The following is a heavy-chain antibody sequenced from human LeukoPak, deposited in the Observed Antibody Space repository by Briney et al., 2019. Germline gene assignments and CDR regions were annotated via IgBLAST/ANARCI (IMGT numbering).Heavy chain of an antibody. CDR3: ARLRGYSGYGPLDY. D-gene: IGHD5-12*01. V-gene: IGHV4-39*01. CDR2: IYYSGST. CDR1: GGSISSSSYY. J-gene: IGHJ4*02. Sequence: PSETLSLTCTVSGGSISSSSYYWGWIRQPPGKGLEWIGSIYYSGSTYYNPSLKSRVTISVDTSKNQFFLKLSSVTAADTAVYYCARLRGYSGYGPLDYWGQGTLVTVSS.